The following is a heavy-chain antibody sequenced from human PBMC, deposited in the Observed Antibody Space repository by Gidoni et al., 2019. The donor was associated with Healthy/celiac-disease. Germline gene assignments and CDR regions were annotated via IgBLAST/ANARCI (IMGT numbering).Heavy chain of an antibody. CDR1: GYTFTGYY. CDR3: ARDVGGGYCSSTSCYPDY. Sequence: QVQLVQSGAEVKKPGASVKVSCKASGYTFTGYYMHWVRQAPGQGLEWMGRINPNSGGTNYAQKFQGRVTMTRDTSISTAYMELSRLRSYDTAVYYCARDVGGGYCSSTSCYPDYWGQGTLVTVSS. V-gene: IGHV1-2*06. D-gene: IGHD2-2*01. J-gene: IGHJ4*02. CDR2: INPNSGGT.